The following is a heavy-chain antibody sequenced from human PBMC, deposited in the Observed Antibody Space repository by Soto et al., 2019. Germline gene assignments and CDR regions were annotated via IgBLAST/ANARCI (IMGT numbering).Heavy chain of an antibody. CDR2: ISYDGSNK. Sequence: QVQLVESGGGVVQPGRSLRLSCAASGFTFSSYGMHWVRQAPGKGLEWVAVISYDGSNKYYADSVKGRFTISRDNSKNTLYQQMNSLRAEDTSGYYCAIDLDGGMDVWVLGTTVTVS. CDR3: AIDLDGGMDV. J-gene: IGHJ6*02. CDR1: GFTFSSYG. V-gene: IGHV3-30*03. D-gene: IGHD3-3*01.